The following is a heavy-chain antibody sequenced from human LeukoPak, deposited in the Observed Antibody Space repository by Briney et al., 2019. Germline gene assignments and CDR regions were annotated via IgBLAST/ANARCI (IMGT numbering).Heavy chain of an antibody. CDR2: INHSGST. J-gene: IGHJ4*02. Sequence: PSETLSLTCAVYGGSFSGYYWSWIRQPPGKGLEWIGEINHSGSTNYNPSLKSRVTISVDTSKNQFSLKLSSVTAADTAVYYCARRRGKYSSSWYPFDYWGQGTLVTVSS. CDR3: ARRRGKYSSSWYPFDY. V-gene: IGHV4-34*01. D-gene: IGHD6-13*01. CDR1: GGSFSGYY.